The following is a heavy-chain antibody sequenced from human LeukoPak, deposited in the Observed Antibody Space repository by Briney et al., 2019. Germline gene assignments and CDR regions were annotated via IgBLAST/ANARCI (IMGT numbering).Heavy chain of an antibody. CDR2: IYHCGST. J-gene: IGHJ6*02. CDR1: GGSISSGGYS. Sequence: TSETLSLTCAVSGGSISSGGYSWSWIRQPPGKGLEWIGYIYHCGSTYYNPSLKSRVTISVDRSKNQFSLKLSSVTAADTAVYYCARAPNLYGMDVWGQGTTVTVSS. V-gene: IGHV4-30-2*01. CDR3: ARAPNLYGMDV.